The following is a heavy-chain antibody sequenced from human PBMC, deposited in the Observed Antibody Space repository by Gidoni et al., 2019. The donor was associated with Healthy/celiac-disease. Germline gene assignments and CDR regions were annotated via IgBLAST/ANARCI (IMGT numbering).Heavy chain of an antibody. Sequence: QVQLQQWGAGLLKHSETLSLTCAVYGGSFSGYYWSWIRQPPGKGLEWIGEINHSGSTNYNPSLKSRVTISVDTSKNQFSLKLSSVTAADTAVYYCAKQGYYYDSSGYLDAFDIWGQGTMVTVSS. D-gene: IGHD3-22*01. CDR3: AKQGYYYDSSGYLDAFDI. J-gene: IGHJ3*02. CDR1: GGSFSGYY. CDR2: INHSGST. V-gene: IGHV4-34*01.